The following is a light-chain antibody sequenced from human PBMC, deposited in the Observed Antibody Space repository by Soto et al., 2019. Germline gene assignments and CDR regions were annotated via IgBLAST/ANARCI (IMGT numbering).Light chain of an antibody. J-gene: IGKJ5*01. V-gene: IGKV1-39*01. CDR3: QQSYKMPS. Sequence: EIPLTQSPSSLAASVGDRLTLTCRANRNVSIYLNWYQHKPGKGPTLLIHATSNLQIGVPSRFSGSGSGTEFTLTISSLEPEDFGTYYCQQSYKMPSFGQGTRLVIK. CDR1: RNVSIY. CDR2: ATS.